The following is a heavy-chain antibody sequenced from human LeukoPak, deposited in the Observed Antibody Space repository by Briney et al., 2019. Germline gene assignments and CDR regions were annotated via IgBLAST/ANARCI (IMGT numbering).Heavy chain of an antibody. Sequence: SGPTLVKPTQTLTLTCTFSGFSLSTSGVGVGWIRQPPGKALEWLALIYWDDDKRNSPSLKSRLTITKDTSKNQVVLTMTNMDPVDTATYYCAQSGHDSSGYYYYFDYWGQGTLVTVSS. V-gene: IGHV2-5*02. CDR3: AQSGHDSSGYYYYFDY. J-gene: IGHJ4*02. CDR1: GFSLSTSGVG. D-gene: IGHD3-22*01. CDR2: IYWDDDK.